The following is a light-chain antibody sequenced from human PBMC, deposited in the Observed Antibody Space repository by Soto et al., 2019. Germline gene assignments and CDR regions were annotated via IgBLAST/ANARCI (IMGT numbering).Light chain of an antibody. V-gene: IGKV1-5*01. CDR1: QSISSY. CDR3: QHYNSYSEA. J-gene: IGKJ1*01. CDR2: AAS. Sequence: IHMTQSPSSLSASVGHRVTITCRASQSISSYLNWYQQKQGKAPKLLIYAASSLQSGVPSRFSGSGYGTEFTLTISSLQTDDFATYYCQHYNSYSEAFGQGTKVDIK.